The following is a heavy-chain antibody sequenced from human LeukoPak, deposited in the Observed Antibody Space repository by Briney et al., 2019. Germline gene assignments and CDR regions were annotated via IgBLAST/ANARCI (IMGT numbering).Heavy chain of an antibody. V-gene: IGHV1-46*01. Sequence: ASVKVSCKASGYTFTSYYMHWVRQAPGQALEWMGIINPSGGSTSYAQKFQGRVTMTRDMSTSTVYMELSSLRSEDTAVYYCARSKHHIFPDYWGQGTLVTISS. J-gene: IGHJ4*02. CDR2: INPSGGST. CDR1: GYTFTSYY. CDR3: ARSKHHIFPDY. D-gene: IGHD2-21*01.